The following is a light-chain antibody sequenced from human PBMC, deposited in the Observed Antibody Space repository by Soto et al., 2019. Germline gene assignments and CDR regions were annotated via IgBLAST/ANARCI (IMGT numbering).Light chain of an antibody. Sequence: DIQMTQSPSTLSASLGDRVTITCRASQSISSWLAWYQQKPGKAPKLLIYDASSLESGVPSRFSGSGSGTEFTLTISSLQPDDLATYYCQQYNSYSFGQGTKVDIK. CDR3: QQYNSYS. J-gene: IGKJ1*01. V-gene: IGKV1-5*01. CDR1: QSISSW. CDR2: DAS.